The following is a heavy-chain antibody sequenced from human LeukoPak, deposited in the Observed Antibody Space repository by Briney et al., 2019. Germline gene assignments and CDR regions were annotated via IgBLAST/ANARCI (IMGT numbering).Heavy chain of an antibody. Sequence: PSETLFLTCTVSGGSISSYYWSWIRQPPGKGLEWIGYIYYSGSTNYNPSLKSRVTISVDTSKNQFSLKLSSVTAADTAVYYCARRREGGDYVFDYWGQGTLVTVSS. D-gene: IGHD4-17*01. CDR3: ARRREGGDYVFDY. CDR2: IYYSGST. V-gene: IGHV4-59*08. CDR1: GGSISSYY. J-gene: IGHJ4*02.